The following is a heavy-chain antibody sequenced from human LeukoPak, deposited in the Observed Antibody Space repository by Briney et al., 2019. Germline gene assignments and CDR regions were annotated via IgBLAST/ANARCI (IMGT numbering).Heavy chain of an antibody. CDR2: IYTSGST. CDR1: GGSISSYY. V-gene: IGHV4-4*07. Sequence: SETLSLTCTVSGGSISSYYWSWIRQPAGKGLEWIGRIYTSGSTNYNPSLKSRVIMSVDTSKNQFSLKLSSVTAADTAVYYCARDGRREAPGWFDPWGQGTLVTVSS. CDR3: ARDGRREAPGWFDP. J-gene: IGHJ5*02. D-gene: IGHD1-26*01.